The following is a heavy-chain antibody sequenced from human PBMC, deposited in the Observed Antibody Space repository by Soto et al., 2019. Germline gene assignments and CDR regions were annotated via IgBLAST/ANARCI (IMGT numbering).Heavy chain of an antibody. D-gene: IGHD3-22*01. CDR1: GFTGSNSG. CDR3: PKEQSSGHYRTADY. V-gene: IGHV3-30*18. J-gene: IGHJ4*02. Sequence: QVQLVESGGGVVQPGKSLRLSCAVSGFTGSNSGMHWVRQAPGKGLEWVAVMSYDGINKYYADSVKGRFTISRDSSKNTVYLQMNSLRVEDTAVYYCPKEQSSGHYRTADYWGQGTLVTVSS. CDR2: MSYDGINK.